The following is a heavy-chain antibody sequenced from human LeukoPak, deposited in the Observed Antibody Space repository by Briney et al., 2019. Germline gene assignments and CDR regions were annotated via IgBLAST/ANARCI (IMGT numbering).Heavy chain of an antibody. CDR1: GYSISSGYY. D-gene: IGHD2-21*02. CDR3: VSAYCGGDCYHSLLTN. Sequence: SETLSLTCTVSGYSISSGYYWGWIRQPPGKGLEWIGYIYHSGSSYYNPSLKSRVTIPMDRSKNQFSLRLTSLTAADTAVYYCVSAYCGGDCYHSLLTNWGQGILVTVSS. V-gene: IGHV4-38-2*02. CDR2: IYHSGSS. J-gene: IGHJ4*02.